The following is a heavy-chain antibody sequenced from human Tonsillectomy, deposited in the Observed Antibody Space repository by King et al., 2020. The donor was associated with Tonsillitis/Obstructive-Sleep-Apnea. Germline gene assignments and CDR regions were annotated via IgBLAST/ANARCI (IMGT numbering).Heavy chain of an antibody. V-gene: IGHV3-48*02. CDR1: GFTFSSYS. Sequence: QLVQSGGGLVQPGGSLRLSCAASGFTFSSYSMNWVRQAPGKGLEGVSYITSRSSTIHYADSVKGRFTISRDNAKNSLYLQMNSLRDEDTAVYYCARDLNWAFDYWGQGTLVTVSS. CDR2: ITSRSSTI. CDR3: ARDLNWAFDY. D-gene: IGHD7-27*01. J-gene: IGHJ4*02.